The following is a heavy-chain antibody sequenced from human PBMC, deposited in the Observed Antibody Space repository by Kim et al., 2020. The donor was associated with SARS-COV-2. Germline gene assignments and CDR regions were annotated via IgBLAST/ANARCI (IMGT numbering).Heavy chain of an antibody. CDR1: GGSISSYY. J-gene: IGHJ3*02. Sequence: SETLSLTCTVSGGSISSYYWSWIRQPPGKGLEWIGYIYYSGSTNYNPSLKSRVTISVDTSKNQFSLKLSSVTAADTAVYYCARHFYDSSGYAEAFDIWGQGTMVTVSS. CDR2: IYYSGST. V-gene: IGHV4-59*08. D-gene: IGHD3-22*01. CDR3: ARHFYDSSGYAEAFDI.